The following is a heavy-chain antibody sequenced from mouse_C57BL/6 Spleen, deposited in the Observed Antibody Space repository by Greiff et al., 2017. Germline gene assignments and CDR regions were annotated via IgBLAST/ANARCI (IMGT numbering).Heavy chain of an antibody. CDR1: GYTFTDYE. Sequence: VQLQQSGAELVRPGASVTLSCKASGYTFTDYEMHWVKQTPVHGLEWIGAIDPETGGTAYNQKFKGKAILTADKSSSTAYMELRSLTSEDSAVYYCTTEWVTTVVAPYYFDYWGQGTTLTVSS. D-gene: IGHD1-1*01. CDR3: TTEWVTTVVAPYYFDY. CDR2: IDPETGGT. J-gene: IGHJ2*01. V-gene: IGHV1-15*01.